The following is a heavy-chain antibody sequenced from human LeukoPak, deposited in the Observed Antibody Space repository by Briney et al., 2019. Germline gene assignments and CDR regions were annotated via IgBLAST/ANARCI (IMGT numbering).Heavy chain of an antibody. CDR1: GFTFSSYG. CDR3: AKDTGIAAAGTGDY. Sequence: GGSLRLSCAASGFTFSSYGMHWVRQAPGKGLEWVAVISYDGSNKYYADSVKGRFTNSRDNSKNTLYLQMNSLRAEDTAVYYCAKDTGIAAAGTGDYWGQGTLVTVPS. V-gene: IGHV3-30*18. J-gene: IGHJ4*02. CDR2: ISYDGSNK. D-gene: IGHD6-13*01.